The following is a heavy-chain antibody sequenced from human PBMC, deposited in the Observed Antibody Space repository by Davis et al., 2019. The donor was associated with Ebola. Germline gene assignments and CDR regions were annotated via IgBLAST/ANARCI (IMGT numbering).Heavy chain of an antibody. CDR2: IYYSGST. D-gene: IGHD3-10*01. J-gene: IGHJ6*02. CDR1: GGSISTYY. Sequence: SETLSLTCSVSGGSISTYYWNWIRQPPGKGLEWIGYIYYSGSTDYSPSLKSRVTISVDTSKNQFSLKLSSVTAADTAVYYCARVPRAYGSGSYYPYGMDVWGQGTTVTVSS. CDR3: ARVPRAYGSGSYYPYGMDV. V-gene: IGHV4-59*01.